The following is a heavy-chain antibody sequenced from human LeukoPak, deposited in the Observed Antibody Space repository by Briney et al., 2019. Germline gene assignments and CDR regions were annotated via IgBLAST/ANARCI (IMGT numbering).Heavy chain of an antibody. CDR1: GGSISSYY. J-gene: IGHJ5*02. CDR2: IYYSGST. D-gene: IGHD6-13*01. CDR3: ASTRSSWSSTSWFDP. V-gene: IGHV4-59*01. Sequence: SETLSLTCTVSGGSISSYYWSWIRQPPGKGLEWIGYIYYSGSTNYNPSLKSRVTISVDTSKNQFSLKLSSVTAADTAVYYCASTRSSWSSTSWFDPWGQGTLVTVSS.